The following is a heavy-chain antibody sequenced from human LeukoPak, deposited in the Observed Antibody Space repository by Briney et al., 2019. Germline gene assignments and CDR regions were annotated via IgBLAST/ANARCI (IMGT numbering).Heavy chain of an antibody. J-gene: IGHJ4*02. CDR2: ISYDGSNN. V-gene: IGHV3-30-3*01. D-gene: IGHD6-13*01. CDR1: GFTFSSHT. CDR3: ARAYTSTWYDSPLDY. Sequence: GGSLRLSCAVFGFTFSSHTMHWVRQAPGKGLEWVALISYDGSNNNYADSVKGRFTISRDTSKKTLYLQMNSLRAEDTAVYYCARAYTSTWYDSPLDYWGQGTLVTVSS.